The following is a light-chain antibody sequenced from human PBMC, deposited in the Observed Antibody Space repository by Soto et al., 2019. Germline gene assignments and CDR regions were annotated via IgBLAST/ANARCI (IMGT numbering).Light chain of an antibody. Sequence: DIQMTQSPSSLSASVGDRVTITCRASQGISNYLAWYQQKQGKVPKLLIYAAFTLQSGLPSRFSGSGSGTDFTLTISSLQPEDVATYYCQKYNSAPRAVGQGTKVDIK. J-gene: IGKJ1*01. CDR1: QGISNY. CDR3: QKYNSAPRA. V-gene: IGKV1-27*01. CDR2: AAF.